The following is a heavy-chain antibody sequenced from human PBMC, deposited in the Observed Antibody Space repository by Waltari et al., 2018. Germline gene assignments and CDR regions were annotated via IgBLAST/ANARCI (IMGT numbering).Heavy chain of an antibody. V-gene: IGHV3-15*01. CDR1: GFIFNNAW. CDR3: VRSRSFDF. Sequence: EVQLVESGGGWVKPGRSLRLSCTASGFIFNNAWMNWVRQAPGKGLEWVGRIRSKIDGGTTEFAAAVKGRFTISRDDSKNMLFLQMNSLKSEDTAVYYCVRSRSFDFWGQGSLVTVSS. CDR2: IRSKIDGGTT. J-gene: IGHJ4*01.